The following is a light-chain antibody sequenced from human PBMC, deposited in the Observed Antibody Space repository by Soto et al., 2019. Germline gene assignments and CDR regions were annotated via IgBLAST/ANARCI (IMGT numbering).Light chain of an antibody. Sequence: DIVLTQSPGTLSLSPGERATLSCRASQSVSSKYLAWYQQKPGKPPRVLIYGTSIRATGIPERFSGGGSGTDFTLTITRLESEDFAVYYCQQYGSSLFTFGPGNKVDFK. J-gene: IGKJ3*01. V-gene: IGKV3-20*01. CDR2: GTS. CDR1: QSVSSKY. CDR3: QQYGSSLFT.